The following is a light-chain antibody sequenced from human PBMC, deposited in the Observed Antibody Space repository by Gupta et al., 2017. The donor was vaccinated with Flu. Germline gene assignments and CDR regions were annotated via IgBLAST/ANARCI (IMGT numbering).Light chain of an antibody. V-gene: IGLV2-14*01. Sequence: QSALTQPASVSGSPGQSITISCIGTISDIGAYNYVSWYQQHPGKAPKLLIYEVSYRPSGVSDHCSGSKSGNTASLTISGLRTDDEADYYCSSYTGTVTVFGGGTKVAVL. J-gene: IGLJ3*02. CDR3: SSYTGTVTV. CDR1: ISDIGAYNY. CDR2: EVS.